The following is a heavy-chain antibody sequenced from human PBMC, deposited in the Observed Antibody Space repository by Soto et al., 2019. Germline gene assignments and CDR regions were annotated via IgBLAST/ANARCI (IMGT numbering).Heavy chain of an antibody. CDR3: ARDILMGDDRSGFAS. CDR2: INTYNGNR. D-gene: IGHD3-22*01. Sequence: QVQLVQSGAELRKPGASVKVSCKASGYSFSSYGINWVRQAPGQGLEWMGWINTYNGNRNYAQKFEDRVTMTTATSTNTAYMELRSLKSADTALYYCARDILMGDDRSGFASWGQGTVVTVSS. V-gene: IGHV1-18*01. J-gene: IGHJ4*02. CDR1: GYSFSSYG.